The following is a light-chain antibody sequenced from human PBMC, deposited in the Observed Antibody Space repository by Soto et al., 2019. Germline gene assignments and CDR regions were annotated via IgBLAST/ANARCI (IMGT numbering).Light chain of an antibody. CDR3: SSYTSSSTLYV. CDR1: TSDVGGYNY. J-gene: IGLJ1*01. CDR2: EVN. Sequence: QSALTQPASVSGSPGQSITISCTGTTSDVGGYNYVSWYQQHPGKAPKLMIYEVNNRPSGVSNRFSGSKSGNTASLTISGLQAEDEADYYCSSYTSSSTLYVFGTGTKLTVL. V-gene: IGLV2-14*01.